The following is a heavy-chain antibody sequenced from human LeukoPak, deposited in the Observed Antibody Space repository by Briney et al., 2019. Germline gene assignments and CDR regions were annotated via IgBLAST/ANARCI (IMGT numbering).Heavy chain of an antibody. CDR2: INHSGST. CDR3: ARADDSGVWRAFDI. D-gene: IGHD3-10*01. V-gene: IGHV4-34*01. J-gene: IGHJ3*02. CDR1: GGSFSGYY. Sequence: KPSETLSLTCAVYGGSFSGYYWSWIRQPPGKRLEWIGEINHSGSTNYNPSLKSRVTISVDTSKNQFSLKLSSVTAADTAVYYCARADDSGVWRAFDIWGQGTMVTVSS.